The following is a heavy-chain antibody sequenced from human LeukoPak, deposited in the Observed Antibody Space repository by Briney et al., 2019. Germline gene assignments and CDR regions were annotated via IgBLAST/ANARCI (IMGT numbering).Heavy chain of an antibody. D-gene: IGHD2-2*01. J-gene: IGHJ6*03. V-gene: IGHV1-18*01. CDR2: ISAYNGNT. CDR1: GYTFTSYG. CDR3: ARGVRDIVVVPAAPLGVYYYYCMDV. Sequence: ASVKVSCKASGYTFTSYGISWVRQAPGQGLEWMGWISAYNGNTNYAQKLQGRVTMTTDTSTSTAYMELRSLRSDDTAVYYCARGVRDIVVVPAAPLGVYYYYCMDVWGKGTTVTVSS.